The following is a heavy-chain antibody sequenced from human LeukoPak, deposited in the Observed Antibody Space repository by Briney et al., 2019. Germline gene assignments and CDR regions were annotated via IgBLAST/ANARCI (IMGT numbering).Heavy chain of an antibody. CDR2: ISAYNGNT. CDR3: ARDHGSSGYTTLQH. Sequence: ASVKVSCKASGYTFTSYGISWVRQAPGQGLEGMGWISAYNGNTNYAQKLQGRVTMTTDASTSTAYMELRSLRSDDTAVYYCARDHGSSGYTTLQHWGQGTLVTVSS. CDR1: GYTFTSYG. J-gene: IGHJ1*01. V-gene: IGHV1-18*01. D-gene: IGHD3-22*01.